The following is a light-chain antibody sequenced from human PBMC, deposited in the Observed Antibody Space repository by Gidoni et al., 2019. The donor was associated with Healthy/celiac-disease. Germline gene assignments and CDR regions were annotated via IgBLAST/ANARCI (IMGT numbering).Light chain of an antibody. J-gene: IGKJ2*01. Sequence: EIVMTQSPATLSLPTGERPPLPCRASQSVSSNLAWYQQKPGQAPRLLIYGASTRATGIPARFSGSGSGTEFTLTISSLQSEDFAVYYCQQYNNWPPHTFGQGTKLEIK. CDR1: QSVSSN. CDR3: QQYNNWPPHT. V-gene: IGKV3-15*01. CDR2: GAS.